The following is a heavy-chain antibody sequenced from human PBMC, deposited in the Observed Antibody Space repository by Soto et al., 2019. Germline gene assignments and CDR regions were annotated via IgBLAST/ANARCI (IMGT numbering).Heavy chain of an antibody. D-gene: IGHD4-17*01. V-gene: IGHV4-39*01. CDR2: IYYSGST. CDR1: GGSISSSSYY. Sequence: SETLSLTCTVSGGSISSSSYYWGWIRQPPGKGLEWIGSIYYSGSTYYNPSLKSRVTISVDTSKNQFSLKLSSVTAADTAVYYCALTTPNWFDPWRQGTLVTVSS. J-gene: IGHJ5*02. CDR3: ALTTPNWFDP.